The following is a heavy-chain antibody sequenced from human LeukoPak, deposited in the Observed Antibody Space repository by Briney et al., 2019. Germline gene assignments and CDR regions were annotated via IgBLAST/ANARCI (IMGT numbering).Heavy chain of an antibody. J-gene: IGHJ4*02. D-gene: IGHD3-10*01. Sequence: ASVKVSCRTSGYTFTSYGIAWVRQAPGQGLEWMGWINPNSGGTNYAQKFQGRVTMTRDTSISTAYMELSRLRSDDTAVYYCARASTMVRGVIITGLGYYFDYWGQGTLVTVSS. CDR1: GYTFTSYG. CDR3: ARASTMVRGVIITGLGYYFDY. CDR2: INPNSGGT. V-gene: IGHV1-2*02.